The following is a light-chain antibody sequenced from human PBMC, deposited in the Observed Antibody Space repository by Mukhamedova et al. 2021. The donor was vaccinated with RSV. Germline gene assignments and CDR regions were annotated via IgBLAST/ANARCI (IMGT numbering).Light chain of an antibody. J-gene: IGKJ3*01. CDR2: AAS. Sequence: WYQRRVHGKIPKLLIYAASTFQSGVPSRFSGSGSGTDFTLTISSLQPEDVATYYCQKYNSAPQGFTFGPGTQVDIK. V-gene: IGKV1-27*01. CDR3: QKYNSAPQGFT.